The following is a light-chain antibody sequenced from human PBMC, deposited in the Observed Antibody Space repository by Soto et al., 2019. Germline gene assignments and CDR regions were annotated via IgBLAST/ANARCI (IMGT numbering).Light chain of an antibody. CDR1: QSVSSSY. CDR3: QQCGSAPLT. V-gene: IGKV3-20*01. CDR2: GAS. Sequence: EIVLTQSPGTLSLSPGERAPLSCRAPQSVSSSYLAWYQQKPGQAPRLLIYGASSRASGVPDRFSGSGSGTDFILTISRLEPEDFAVYYCQQCGSAPLTFGQGTKVDI. J-gene: IGKJ1*01.